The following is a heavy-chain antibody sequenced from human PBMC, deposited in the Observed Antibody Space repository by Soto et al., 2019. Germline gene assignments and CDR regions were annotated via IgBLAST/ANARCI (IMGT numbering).Heavy chain of an antibody. Sequence: GGSLSLSCAVSGFTFSSYGMHWVRQAPGKGLEWVAVVSYDVSKKHYADSVKGRFTISRDNFQNTLYLQMDSLRPEDTAVYYCAKDGHYYASRGYYFEFVSWGQGTMVTVSS. V-gene: IGHV3-30*18. CDR3: AKDGHYYASRGYYFEFVS. D-gene: IGHD3-22*01. J-gene: IGHJ3*01. CDR1: GFTFSSYG. CDR2: VSYDVSKK.